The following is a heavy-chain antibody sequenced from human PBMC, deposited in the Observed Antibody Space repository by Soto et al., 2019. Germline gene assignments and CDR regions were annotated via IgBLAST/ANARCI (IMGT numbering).Heavy chain of an antibody. J-gene: IGHJ1*01. Sequence: QVQLVESGGGVVQPGTSLRVSCVGSGFTFRSYVIHWVRQAPGKGLEWVARTAYDGSGKYYGDSVRGRFTNSRDNSRNTVDLQMDSLRLEDTALYCCARGGTTGGLDVWGQGTLVSVSS. V-gene: IGHV3-30*19. CDR3: ARGGTTGGLDV. CDR2: TAYDGSGK. D-gene: IGHD3-16*01. CDR1: GFTFRSYV.